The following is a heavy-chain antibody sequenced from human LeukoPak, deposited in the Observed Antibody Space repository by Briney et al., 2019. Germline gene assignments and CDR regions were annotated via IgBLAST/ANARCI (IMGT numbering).Heavy chain of an antibody. V-gene: IGHV3-23*01. J-gene: IGHJ4*02. CDR3: AKVTNSGSYYLYHFDS. Sequence: PGGSLRLSCAASEFTFSIYAMSWVRQAPGKGLEWVSSISGGSSTTDYAASVRGRFTISRDNSKNTLYLQMNSLRAEDTAVYYCAKVTNSGSYYLYHFDSWGQGTLVTVSS. CDR2: ISGGSSTT. CDR1: EFTFSIYA. D-gene: IGHD3-10*01.